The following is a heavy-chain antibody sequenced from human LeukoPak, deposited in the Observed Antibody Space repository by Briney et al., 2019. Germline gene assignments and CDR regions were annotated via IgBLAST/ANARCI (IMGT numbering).Heavy chain of an antibody. J-gene: IGHJ4*02. Sequence: KSGETLSLPCTVSGGSISSSYWSWIRQPAGKGLEWIGRIYISGRTNYTPSLKSRVTISVDTSKNQFSLKLSAVTAADTAVYYCARGGERRLYDCWSGYYGFDYWGQGTLVTVSS. CDR2: IYISGRT. CDR1: GGSISSSY. D-gene: IGHD3-3*01. CDR3: ARGGERRLYDCWSGYYGFDY. V-gene: IGHV4-4*07.